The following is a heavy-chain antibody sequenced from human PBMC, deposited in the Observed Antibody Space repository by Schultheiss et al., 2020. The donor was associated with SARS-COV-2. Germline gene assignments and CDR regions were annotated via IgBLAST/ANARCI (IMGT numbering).Heavy chain of an antibody. D-gene: IGHD3-3*01. CDR3: ARGNDSMYYYGMDV. CDR1: GGKIRSGGYY. J-gene: IGHJ6*02. CDR2: IYYSGST. Sequence: SETLSLTCTVSGGKIRSGGYYWSWIRQPPGKGLEWIGYIYYSGSTNYNPSLKSRVTISVDTSKNQFSLKLSSVTAADTAVYYCARGNDSMYYYGMDVWGQGTTVTVSS. V-gene: IGHV4-61*08.